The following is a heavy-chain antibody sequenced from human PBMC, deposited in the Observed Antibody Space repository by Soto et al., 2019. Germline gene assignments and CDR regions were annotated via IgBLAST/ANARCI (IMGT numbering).Heavy chain of an antibody. CDR2: INHSGST. CDR1: GGSFSGYY. D-gene: IGHD4-17*01. V-gene: IGHV4-34*01. CDR3: ARGTHGDRLYYYYYGMDV. J-gene: IGHJ6*02. Sequence: SETLSLTCAVYGGSFSGYYWSWIRQPPGKGLEWIGEINHSGSTNYNPSLKSRVTISVDTSKNQFSLKLSSVTAADTAVYYCARGTHGDRLYYYYYGMDVWGQGTTVTVSS.